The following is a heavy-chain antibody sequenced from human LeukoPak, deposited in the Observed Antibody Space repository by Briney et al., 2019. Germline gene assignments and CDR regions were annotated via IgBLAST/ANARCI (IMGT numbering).Heavy chain of an antibody. CDR2: INPSGGST. J-gene: IGHJ5*02. V-gene: IGHV1-46*01. Sequence: ASVKVSCKASGYTFTNYNMHWVRQAPGQGLEWMGIINPSGGSTSYVQKFQGRVTMTRDTSTSTVYMELSSLRSEDTAIYYCARDRGYYDSSGRENWFDPWGQGTLATVSS. D-gene: IGHD3-22*01. CDR3: ARDRGYYDSSGRENWFDP. CDR1: GYTFTNYN.